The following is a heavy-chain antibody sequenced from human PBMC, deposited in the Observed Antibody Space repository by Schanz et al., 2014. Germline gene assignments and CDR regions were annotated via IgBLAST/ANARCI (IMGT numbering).Heavy chain of an antibody. V-gene: IGHV1-8*01. Sequence: GPEVKKPGASVKVSCKASGYTFTSHGISWVRQAPGQGLEWLGWMNPNSGNPGFAQKFRGRVTMTRNTSMSTAYIELHILTSEDTAVYYCARGRTFDYWGQGTLVTVSS. CDR3: ARGRTFDY. CDR2: MNPNSGNP. CDR1: GYTFTSHG. J-gene: IGHJ4*02.